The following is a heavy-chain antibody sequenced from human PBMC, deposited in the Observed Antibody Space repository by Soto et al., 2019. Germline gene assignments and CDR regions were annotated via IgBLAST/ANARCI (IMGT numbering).Heavy chain of an antibody. V-gene: IGHV3-30-3*01. CDR1: GFTFSSYA. D-gene: IGHD3-16*02. CDR3: SSSTDYVWGSYRYYYYGMDV. J-gene: IGHJ6*02. Sequence: GGSLRLSCAACGFTFSSYAMHWDRQAPGKGLERVAVISYDGSNKYYADSVKGRFTISRDNSKDTLYLQMNSLRAEDTAVYFCSSSTDYVWGSYRYYYYGMDVWGQGTTVNVSS. CDR2: ISYDGSNK.